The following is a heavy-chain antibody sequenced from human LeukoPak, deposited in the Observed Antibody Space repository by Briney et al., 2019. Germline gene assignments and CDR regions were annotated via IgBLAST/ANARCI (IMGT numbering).Heavy chain of an antibody. CDR2: IYYSGST. CDR3: ARLHPTTSFDY. J-gene: IGHJ4*03. Sequence: SETLSLTCTVSGGSISSYYWSWIRQPPGKGLEWIGYIYYSGSTNYNPSLKSRVTISVDTSKNQFSLKLSSVTAADTAVYYCARLHPTTSFDYWGQGTTVTVSS. V-gene: IGHV4-59*01. D-gene: IGHD1-14*01. CDR1: GGSISSYY.